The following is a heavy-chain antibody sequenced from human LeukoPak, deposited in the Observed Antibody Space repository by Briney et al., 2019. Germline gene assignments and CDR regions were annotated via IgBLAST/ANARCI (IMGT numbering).Heavy chain of an antibody. D-gene: IGHD1-26*01. CDR1: GFTFTTYW. Sequence: GGSLRLSCAASGFTFTTYWMGWVRQAPGKGLEWVASIKQNGSEKYYVDSVKGRFTISRDSAENTVYLQMNSLRAEDTALYFCAQWSRYFDYWGQGTLVTVSS. CDR2: IKQNGSEK. V-gene: IGHV3-7*03. J-gene: IGHJ4*02. CDR3: AQWSRYFDY.